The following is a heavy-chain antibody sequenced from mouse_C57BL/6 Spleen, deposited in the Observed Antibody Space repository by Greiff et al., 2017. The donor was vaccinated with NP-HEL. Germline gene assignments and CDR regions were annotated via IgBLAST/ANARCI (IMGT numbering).Heavy chain of an antibody. Sequence: VQLPPSCSELVRPGTSVKVSCKASGYAFTNYLIEWVKQRPGQGLEWIGVINPGSGGTNYNEKFKGKATLTADKSSSTAYMQLSSLTSEDSAVYFCARLDWDEDYWGQGTTLTVSS. CDR1: GYAFTNYL. CDR3: ARLDWDEDY. D-gene: IGHD4-1*01. CDR2: INPGSGGT. J-gene: IGHJ2*01. V-gene: IGHV1-54*01.